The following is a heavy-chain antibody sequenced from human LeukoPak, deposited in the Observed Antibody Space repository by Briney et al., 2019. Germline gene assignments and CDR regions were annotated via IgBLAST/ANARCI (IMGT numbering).Heavy chain of an antibody. CDR1: GFTLTSYA. V-gene: IGHV3-23*01. CDR3: AKSDCSSLYCYVLDF. D-gene: IGHD3-16*02. CDR2: MSGDVTAT. J-gene: IGHJ4*02. Sequence: PGGSLRLSCAASGFTLTSYAMRWVRQAPGKGLEWVSAMSGDVTATYYADSVKGRFTISRDTSKSTLFLQMSGLRAEDTATYYCAKSDCSSLYCYVLDFWGQGTLVTVSS.